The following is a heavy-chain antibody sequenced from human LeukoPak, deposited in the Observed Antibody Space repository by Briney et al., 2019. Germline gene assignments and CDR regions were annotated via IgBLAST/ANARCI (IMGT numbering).Heavy chain of an antibody. D-gene: IGHD3-10*01. CDR3: AREITYGSGTTKEFDP. CDR1: GYTFTSYG. Sequence: GASVKVSCKASGYTFTSYGISWVRQAPGQGLEWMGWISAYNGNTNYAQKLQGRVTMTTDTSTSTAYMELRSLRSDDTAVYYCAREITYGSGTTKEFDPWGQGTLVTVSS. J-gene: IGHJ5*02. V-gene: IGHV1-18*01. CDR2: ISAYNGNT.